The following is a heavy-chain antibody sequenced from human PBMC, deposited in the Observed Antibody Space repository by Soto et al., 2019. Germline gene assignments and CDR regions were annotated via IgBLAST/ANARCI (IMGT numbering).Heavy chain of an antibody. CDR1: GFTLSSFW. Sequence: EVQLVESGGGLVQPGGSLRHSCAASGFTLSSFWMSWVRQAPGKGLEWVASIKEDGSEKTYVDSVKGPFSISRDNAKNSLYLQMNSLRAEDAAVYYCASYRTLGCWGQGTPVTVSS. D-gene: IGHD1-26*01. J-gene: IGHJ4*02. CDR2: IKEDGSEK. CDR3: ASYRTLGC. V-gene: IGHV3-7*03.